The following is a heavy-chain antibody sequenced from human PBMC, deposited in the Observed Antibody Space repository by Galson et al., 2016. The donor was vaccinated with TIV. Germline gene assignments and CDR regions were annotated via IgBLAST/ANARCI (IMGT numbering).Heavy chain of an antibody. CDR1: GFKFTDFA. CDR2: ITGSGGRT. CDR3: VKEPFSTVLYGFDD. Sequence: SLRLSCAASGFKFTDFAMDWVRQPPGKGLEWVSGITGSGGRTDYGVSVKGRFIVSRDNSKKTLDLQLNSLTADDTAVYYCVKEPFSTVLYGFDDWGQGTMVTVSS. V-gene: IGHV3-23*01. D-gene: IGHD2/OR15-2a*01. J-gene: IGHJ3*01.